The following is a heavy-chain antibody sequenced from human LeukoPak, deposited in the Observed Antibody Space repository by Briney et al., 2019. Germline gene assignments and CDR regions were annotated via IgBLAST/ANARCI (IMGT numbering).Heavy chain of an antibody. CDR1: GFTFNNYV. CDR3: AKSGPGTMTFDGFGI. CDR2: IGASGGGK. V-gene: IGHV3-23*01. J-gene: IGHJ3*02. Sequence: GGSLRLSCAVSGFTFNNYVMNWVRQAPGKGLEWVSSIGASGGGKYYADSVKGRFTISRDNSKNTVSLQMNSLRAEDTALYYCAKSGPGTMTFDGFGIWGQGTVVTVSS.